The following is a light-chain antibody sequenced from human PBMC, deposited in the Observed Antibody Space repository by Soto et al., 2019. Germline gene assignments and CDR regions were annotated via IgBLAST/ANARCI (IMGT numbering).Light chain of an antibody. J-gene: IGLJ3*02. CDR2: SNN. Sequence: QSVLTKPPSASGTPGQRVTISCSGSSSNIGSNYVYWYQQLPGTAPKLLIYSNNQRPSGVPDRFSGSKSGTSASLAISGLRSEDEADYYSAAWDDSLSGWVFGGGTKLTVL. V-gene: IGLV1-47*02. CDR3: AAWDDSLSGWV. CDR1: SSNIGSNY.